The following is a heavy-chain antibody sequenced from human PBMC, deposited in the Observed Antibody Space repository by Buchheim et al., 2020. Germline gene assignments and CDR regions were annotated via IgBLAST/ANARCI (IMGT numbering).Heavy chain of an antibody. CDR1: GVTSTGYY. CDR3: AKSRMWFSGNS. V-gene: IGHV1-46*01. D-gene: IGHD2-21*01. CDR2: INPSVGAA. Sequence: QVQLVQSGAEVKKPGASVKLSCTASGVTSTGYYMHWVRQAPGQGLEWMGTINPSVGAATYAQRFRGRVTITSDTSMSTFSMDMSSLTSEDTALYYCAKSRMWFSGNSWG. J-gene: IGHJ5*01.